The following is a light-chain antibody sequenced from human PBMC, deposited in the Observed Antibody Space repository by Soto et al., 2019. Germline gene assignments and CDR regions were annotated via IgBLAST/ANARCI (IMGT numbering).Light chain of an antibody. V-gene: IGKV3-11*01. Sequence: IVITQSPATLSVSPGARAPLSCGARPSVSSYLAWYQQKPGQAPRLLIYDASNRATGIPARFSGSGSGTDFTLTISSLEPEDFAVYYCQQRSNWPITFGQGTRLEIK. CDR1: PSVSSY. CDR2: DAS. J-gene: IGKJ5*01. CDR3: QQRSNWPIT.